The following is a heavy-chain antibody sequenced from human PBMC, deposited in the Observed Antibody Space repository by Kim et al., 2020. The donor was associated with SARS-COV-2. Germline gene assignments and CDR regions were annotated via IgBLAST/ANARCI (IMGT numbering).Heavy chain of an antibody. CDR1: GGSISSYY. V-gene: IGHV4-59*01. J-gene: IGHJ3*02. CDR3: ARGQSQQLVPGAFDI. Sequence: SETLSLTCTVSGGSISSYYWSWIRRPPGKGLEWIGYIYYSGSTNYNPSLKSRVTISVDTSKNQFSLKLSSVTAADTAVYYCARGQSQQLVPGAFDIWGQGTMVTVSS. D-gene: IGHD6-13*01. CDR2: IYYSGST.